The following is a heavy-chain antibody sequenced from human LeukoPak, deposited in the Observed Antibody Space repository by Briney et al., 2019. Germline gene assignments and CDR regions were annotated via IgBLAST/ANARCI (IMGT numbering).Heavy chain of an antibody. J-gene: IGHJ6*02. V-gene: IGHV1-69*08. CDR3: ARASELGEWFGDLLYI. Sequence: ASVKVSCKASGGTFSSFPISWVRQAPGQGLEWLGRIIPFLDTTNYAHKFQGRVKITADKSTRTAYLELRSLRSEDTAIYYCARASELGEWFGDLLYIWGQGTTVTVSS. CDR1: GGTFSSFP. CDR2: IIPFLDTT. D-gene: IGHD3-10*01.